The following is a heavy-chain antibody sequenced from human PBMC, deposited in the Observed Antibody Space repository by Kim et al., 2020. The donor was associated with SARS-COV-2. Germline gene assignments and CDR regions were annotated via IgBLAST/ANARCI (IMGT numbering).Heavy chain of an antibody. Sequence: GGSLILSCAVSGFTFSRYAVSWVRQAPGKGLEWVSAVSGSGGSTYYADSVKGRFTISRDNSKNSLYLQMNSLRADDTAVYYCARGDHELAPGAWGQGTMVTVSS. V-gene: IGHV3-23*01. J-gene: IGHJ5*02. CDR2: VSGSGGST. CDR1: GFTFSRYA. D-gene: IGHD1-1*01. CDR3: ARGDHELAPGA.